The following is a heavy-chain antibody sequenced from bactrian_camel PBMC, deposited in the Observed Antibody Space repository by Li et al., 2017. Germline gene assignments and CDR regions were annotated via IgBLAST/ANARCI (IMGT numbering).Heavy chain of an antibody. CDR3: AAQNSRCWGHPGSYFPF. D-gene: IGHD5*01. CDR1: GYTYRSYC. J-gene: IGHJ4*01. CDR2: IETAETDGST. V-gene: IGHV3S1*01. Sequence: HVQLVESGGGLVQPGGSLRLSCAASGYTYRSYCMGWFRQVPGKEREGVAGIETAETDGSTTYADSVKGRFTISRDKAKNTLYLQMNILEPGDTAMYYCAAQNSRCWGHPGSYFPFWGQGTQVTVS.